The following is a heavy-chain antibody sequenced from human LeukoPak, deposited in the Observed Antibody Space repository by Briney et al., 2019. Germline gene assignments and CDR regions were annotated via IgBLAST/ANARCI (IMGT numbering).Heavy chain of an antibody. D-gene: IGHD1-26*01. CDR2: ISGSGDTT. V-gene: IGHV3-23*01. J-gene: IGHJ4*02. CDR1: GFTFSNYA. CDR3: ARDSPEDSGSYFLGY. Sequence: GGSLRLSCAASGFTFSNYAMRWVRQAPGKGLEWVSGISGSGDTTYYADSVKGRFTISRDNSKNTLYLQMNSLRAEDTAVYYCARDSPEDSGSYFLGYWGQGTLVTVSS.